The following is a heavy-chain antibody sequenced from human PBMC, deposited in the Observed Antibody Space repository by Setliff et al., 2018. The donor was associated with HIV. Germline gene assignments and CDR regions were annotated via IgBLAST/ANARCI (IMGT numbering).Heavy chain of an antibody. Sequence: ETLSLACAVSGGSISSYYWSWIRQPPGKGLEWIGYIYYSGSTNYNPSLKSRVTISVDTSKNQFSLKLSSVTAADTAVYYCARAKGYCNDDGCFSNFDYWGQGTLVTVSS. CDR2: IYYSGST. CDR3: ARAKGYCNDDGCFSNFDY. D-gene: IGHD2-15*01. V-gene: IGHV4-59*08. J-gene: IGHJ4*02. CDR1: GGSISSYY.